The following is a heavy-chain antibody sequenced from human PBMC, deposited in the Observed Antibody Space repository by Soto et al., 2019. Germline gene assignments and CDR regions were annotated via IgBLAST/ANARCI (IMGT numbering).Heavy chain of an antibody. J-gene: IGHJ6*04. D-gene: IGHD2-15*01. CDR1: GFTFNTYG. CDR3: ARDDVLCDGGRCYGVPLDV. V-gene: IGHV3-33*01. CDR2: VWYDGSNK. Sequence: GGSLRLSCAASGFTFNTYGMHWVRQAPGTGLEWVAVVWYDGSNKYYADFVKGRFTISRDNSKNTVYLQMNSLRAEDTAVYYCARDDVLCDGGRCYGVPLDVWGKGTTVTVSS.